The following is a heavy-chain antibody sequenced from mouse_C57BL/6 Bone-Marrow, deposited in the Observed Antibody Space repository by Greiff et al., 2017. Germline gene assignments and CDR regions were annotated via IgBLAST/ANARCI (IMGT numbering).Heavy chain of an antibody. D-gene: IGHD2-4*01. J-gene: IGHJ3*01. CDR2: IYPGDGDT. CDR1: GYAFSSSW. CDR3: AREGRLRRGFAY. V-gene: IGHV1-82*01. Sequence: QVQLQQSGPELVKPGASVKISCKASGYAFSSSWMNWVKQRPGKGLEWIGRIYPGDGDTNYNGKFKGKATLTADKSSSTAYMQLSSLTSEDSAVYFCAREGRLRRGFAYWGQGTLVTVSA.